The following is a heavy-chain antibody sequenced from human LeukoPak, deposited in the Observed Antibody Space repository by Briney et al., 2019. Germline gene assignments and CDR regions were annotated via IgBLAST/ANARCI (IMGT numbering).Heavy chain of an antibody. CDR2: ISTYNGNS. V-gene: IGHV1-18*01. Sequence: ASVTVSCTASGYTFTIYSINWVRQAPGQGLEWMGWISTYNGNSNYAQKLQGRVTMTTDTSTSTAYMELRSLRSDDTAMYYCAKDRWRDGSSSFDNWGQGTLVTVSS. D-gene: IGHD6-6*01. J-gene: IGHJ4*02. CDR1: GYTFTIYS. CDR3: AKDRWRDGSSSFDN.